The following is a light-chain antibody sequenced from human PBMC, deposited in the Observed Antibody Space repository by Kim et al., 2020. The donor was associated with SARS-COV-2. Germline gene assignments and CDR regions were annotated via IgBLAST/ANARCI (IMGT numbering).Light chain of an antibody. CDR3: QQRSSWPLT. J-gene: IGKJ4*01. CDR2: DAS. CDR1: QSVGNY. V-gene: IGKV3-11*01. Sequence: SWSQGERAPLSCRASQSVGNYLAWYQHKPGQAPRLLIYDASTRAIGIPARFSGSGSGTDFTLTISSLEPEDFALYYCQQRSSWPLTFGGGTKLEI.